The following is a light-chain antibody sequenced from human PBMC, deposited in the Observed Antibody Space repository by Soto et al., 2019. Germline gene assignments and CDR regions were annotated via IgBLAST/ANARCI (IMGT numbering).Light chain of an antibody. Sequence: EIVLTQSPATLSLSPGERATLSCRASQTIKTYLAWYQQKPGQAPRLLISDASNRATGVPARFSGSGSGTDFTLTIINREPEDFAVYFCQQSNDWPRITFGQGTRLEIK. V-gene: IGKV3-11*01. CDR3: QQSNDWPRIT. J-gene: IGKJ5*01. CDR1: QTIKTY. CDR2: DAS.